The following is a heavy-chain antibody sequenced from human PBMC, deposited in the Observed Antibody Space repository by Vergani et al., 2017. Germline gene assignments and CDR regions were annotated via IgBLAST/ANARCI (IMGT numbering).Heavy chain of an antibody. CDR3: AREVVGVPATKYPDRFDP. CDR2: IIPIFGTA. Sequence: QVQLVQSGAEVKKPGASVKVSCKVSGYTLTELSMHWVRQAPGQGLEWMGGIIPIFGTANYAQKFQGRVTITADESTSTAYMELSSLRSEDTAVYYCAREVVGVPATKYPDRFDPWGQGTLVTVSS. V-gene: IGHV1-69*13. CDR1: GYTLTELS. J-gene: IGHJ5*02. D-gene: IGHD2-2*01.